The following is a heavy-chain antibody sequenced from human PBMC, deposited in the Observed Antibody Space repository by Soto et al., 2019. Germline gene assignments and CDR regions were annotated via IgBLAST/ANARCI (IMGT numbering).Heavy chain of an antibody. CDR2: FVSSTGST. CDR3: ARDPSGGWFRFDY. J-gene: IGHJ4*02. CDR1: GFTFSSYT. D-gene: IGHD2-15*01. Sequence: GGSLRLSCAASGFTFSSYTMNWVRQAPGKGLEWVSTFVSSTGSTYFADSVKGRFTLSRDDSKNILYLQMNSLRAEDTAVYYCARDPSGGWFRFDYWGQGTLVTVSS. V-gene: IGHV3-21*06.